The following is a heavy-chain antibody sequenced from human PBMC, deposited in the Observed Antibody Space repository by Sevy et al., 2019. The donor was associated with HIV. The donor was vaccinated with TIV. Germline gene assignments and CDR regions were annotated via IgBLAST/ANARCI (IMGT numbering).Heavy chain of an antibody. CDR1: GYTFTGYY. J-gene: IGHJ3*02. CDR3: ARGLRGLDAFDI. CDR2: INPNSGGR. V-gene: IGHV1-2*02. D-gene: IGHD3-3*01. Sequence: ASVKVSCKASGYTFTGYYKHWVRQAPGQGLEWMGWINPNSGGRNYAQKFQDRVTMTRDTSISTAYMELSRLRSDDTAVYYCARGLRGLDAFDIWGQGTMVTVSS.